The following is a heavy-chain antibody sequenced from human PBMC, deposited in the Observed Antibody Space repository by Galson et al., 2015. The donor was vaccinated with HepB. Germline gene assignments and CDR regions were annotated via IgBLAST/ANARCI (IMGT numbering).Heavy chain of an antibody. Sequence: SLRLSCAASGFTFSSYSMNWVRQAPGKGLEWVSSISSSSSYIYYADSVKDRFTISRDNAKNSLYLLMNSLRAEDTAVYYCAREGTVVTKDFDYWGQGTLVTVSS. CDR3: AREGTVVTKDFDY. V-gene: IGHV3-21*01. D-gene: IGHD4-23*01. J-gene: IGHJ4*02. CDR2: ISSSSSYI. CDR1: GFTFSSYS.